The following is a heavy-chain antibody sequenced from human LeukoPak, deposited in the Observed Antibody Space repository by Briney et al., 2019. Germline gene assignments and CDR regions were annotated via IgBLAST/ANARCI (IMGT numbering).Heavy chain of an antibody. D-gene: IGHD1-26*01. CDR1: GGSISSGDYY. CDR2: IYYSGST. J-gene: IGHJ4*02. CDR3: AREEPGLVGAVY. Sequence: SQTLSLTCTVSGGSISSGDYYWSWIRQPPGKGLEWIGYIYYSGSTYYNPSLKSRVTISVDTSKNQFSLKLSSVTAADTAVYYCAREEPGLVGAVYWGQGTLVTVSS. V-gene: IGHV4-30-4*01.